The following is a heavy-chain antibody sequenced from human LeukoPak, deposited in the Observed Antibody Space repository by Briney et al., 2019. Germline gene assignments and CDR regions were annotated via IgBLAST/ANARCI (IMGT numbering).Heavy chain of an antibody. J-gene: IGHJ4*02. CDR3: ARGDYDFWSGYRGSADY. CDR2: MNPNSGNT. Sequence: GASVKVSCKASGYTFTSYDINWVRQATGQGLEWMGWMNPNSGNTGYAQKFQGRVTMTRNTSISTAYMELSSLRSEDTAVYYCARGDYDFWSGYRGSADYWGQGTLVTVSS. V-gene: IGHV1-8*01. CDR1: GYTFTSYD. D-gene: IGHD3-3*01.